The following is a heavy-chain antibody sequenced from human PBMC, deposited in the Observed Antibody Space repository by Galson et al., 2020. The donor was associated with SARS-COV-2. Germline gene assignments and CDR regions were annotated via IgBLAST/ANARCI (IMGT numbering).Heavy chain of an antibody. CDR1: GFSVSTNY. CDR3: ARERSRRAVATTFQH. D-gene: IGHD6-19*01. J-gene: IGHJ1*01. CDR2: IYNGDST. Sequence: GESLKISCAASGFSVSTNYMSWVRQAPGKGLEWVSIIYNGDSTYNADSVKDKLPISGDNIKNTLSLQMTSLRVEDTAVYYCARERSRRAVATTFQHWGHGTLVTVSS. V-gene: IGHV3-66*01.